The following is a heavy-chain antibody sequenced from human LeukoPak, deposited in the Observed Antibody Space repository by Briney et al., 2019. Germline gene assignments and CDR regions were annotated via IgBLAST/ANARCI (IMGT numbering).Heavy chain of an antibody. CDR1: GFIFSQYS. D-gene: IGHD6-13*01. CDR2: ISSSSSYI. J-gene: IGHJ6*02. Sequence: GGSLRLSCAASGFIFSQYSMNWVRQAPGKGLEWVSSISSSSSYIYYADSVKGRFTISRDNAKNSLYLQMNSLRAEDTAVYYCARDADSSSWSMYYYYGMDVWGQGTTVTVSS. CDR3: ARDADSSSWSMYYYYGMDV. V-gene: IGHV3-21*01.